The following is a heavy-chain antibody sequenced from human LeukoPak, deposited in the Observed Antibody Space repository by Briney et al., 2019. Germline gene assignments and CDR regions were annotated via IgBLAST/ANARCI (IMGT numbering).Heavy chain of an antibody. CDR1: GGSISSYY. J-gene: IGHJ3*02. CDR3: ARRSGSGSNDAFDI. D-gene: IGHD3-10*01. V-gene: IGHV4-59*08. Sequence: SETLSLTCTVSGGSISSYYGSWIRHPPGKGLEWIGYIYYSGRTNYNPPLKSRVPIPVDTRENQFSLKLSSATAADTAVYYCARRSGSGSNDAFDIWGQGTMVTVSS. CDR2: IYYSGRT.